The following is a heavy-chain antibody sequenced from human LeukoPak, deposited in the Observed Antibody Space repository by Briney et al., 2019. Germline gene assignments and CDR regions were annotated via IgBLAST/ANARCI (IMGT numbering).Heavy chain of an antibody. V-gene: IGHV3-49*03. CDR2: IRSKDHGGTT. J-gene: IGHJ4*02. CDR3: TRDPHYYHGNPHDF. Sequence: GGSLRLSCTASGFTFGDYALSWFRQALGQGLEWLSFIRSKDHGGTTEYAASVKGRFTISRDDSNSIAYLQMNSLIIEDTAVYFCTRDPHYYHGNPHDFWGQGTRVTVSS. D-gene: IGHD4-23*01. CDR1: GFTFGDYA.